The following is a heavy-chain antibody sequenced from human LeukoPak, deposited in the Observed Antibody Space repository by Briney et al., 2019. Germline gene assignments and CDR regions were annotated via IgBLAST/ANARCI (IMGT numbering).Heavy chain of an antibody. CDR3: AKGSLLDSGAAARRYYFDY. CDR1: GFTFSSYG. Sequence: GGSLRLSCAASGFTFSSYGMHWVRQAPSKGLEWVAVIWYGGSNKYYADSVKGRFTISRDNSKNTLYLQMNSLRAEDTAVYYCAKGSLLDSGAAARRYYFDYWGQGTLVTVSS. D-gene: IGHD2-2*01. CDR2: IWYGGSNK. J-gene: IGHJ4*02. V-gene: IGHV3-30*02.